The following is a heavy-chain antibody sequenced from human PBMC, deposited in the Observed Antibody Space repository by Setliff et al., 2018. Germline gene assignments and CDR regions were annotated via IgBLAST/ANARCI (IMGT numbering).Heavy chain of an antibody. CDR3: RQAVVGRDVFDI. V-gene: IGHV4-34*01. Sequence: PSETLSLTCNVYGESFDTYYWSWIRQPPGKGLEWFGEINQSGSGDYNSSFKGRVTISVDTSKKQFSLTLRYVTAADTALYYCRQAVVGRDVFDIWGQGTVVTVSS. J-gene: IGHJ3*02. CDR2: INQSGSG. CDR1: GESFDTYY. D-gene: IGHD1-1*01.